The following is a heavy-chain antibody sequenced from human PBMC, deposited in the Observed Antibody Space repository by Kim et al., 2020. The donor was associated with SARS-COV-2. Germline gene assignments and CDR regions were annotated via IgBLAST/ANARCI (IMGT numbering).Heavy chain of an antibody. CDR1: GFTFSDYA. D-gene: IGHD2-2*01. CDR3: ARDPSTSSPFYFDY. Sequence: GGSLRLSCAASGFTFSDYAMSWFRQAPGKGLEWVATLTSSGVSTFYADSVKGRFTISRDNSRNTLDLRMNSLRAEDTALYYCARDPSTSSPFYFDYWGQGALVTISS. CDR2: LTSSGVST. V-gene: IGHV3-23*01. J-gene: IGHJ4*02.